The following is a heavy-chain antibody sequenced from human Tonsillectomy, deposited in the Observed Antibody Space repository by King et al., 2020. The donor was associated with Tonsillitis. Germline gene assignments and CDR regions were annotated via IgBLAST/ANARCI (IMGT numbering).Heavy chain of an antibody. CDR3: LLQVIYGSLDN. V-gene: IGHV3-64D*06. Sequence: EVQLVESGGGLVQPGGSLRLSCSASGVTFSSYAMHWVRQAPGKGLEYVSAISGDGGTTYYADSVKGRFTISTDNFKNTLFLRMSSLRAEDTAVYYCLLQVIYGSLDNWGQGTLVTVSS. J-gene: IGHJ4*02. D-gene: IGHD6-13*01. CDR1: GVTFSSYA. CDR2: ISGDGGTT.